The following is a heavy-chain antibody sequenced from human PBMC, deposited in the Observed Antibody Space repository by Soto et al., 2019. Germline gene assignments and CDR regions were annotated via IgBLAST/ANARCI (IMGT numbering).Heavy chain of an antibody. J-gene: IGHJ4*02. V-gene: IGHV4-31*03. CDR1: GGSVSSGGYY. Sequence: QVQLQESGPGLVKPSQTLSLTCTVSGGSVSSGGYYWSWIRQHPGTGLEWIGYINYSGPTYFNPSLKSRASISLDTSKNEFSLKLTSVTAADTAVYYCARRALPQCINGVCYKDGFWDYWGQGALVTVSS. CDR2: INYSGPT. CDR3: ARRALPQCINGVCYKDGFWDY. D-gene: IGHD2-8*01.